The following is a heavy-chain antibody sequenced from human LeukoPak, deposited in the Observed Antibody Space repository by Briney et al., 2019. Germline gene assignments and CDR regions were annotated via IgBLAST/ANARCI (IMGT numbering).Heavy chain of an antibody. D-gene: IGHD4-17*01. CDR3: ARVHGYYIGLYYFDY. CDR1: GYTYTTYG. Sequence: ASVKVSCKASGYTYTTYGISWLRQAPGQGVEWMGWISGNGDNTKYVQEFQGRVTITTQKSTSTAYMDLRSLRSDDTAIYYCARVHGYYIGLYYFDYWGQGNLVTVSS. V-gene: IGHV1-18*01. J-gene: IGHJ4*02. CDR2: ISGNGDNT.